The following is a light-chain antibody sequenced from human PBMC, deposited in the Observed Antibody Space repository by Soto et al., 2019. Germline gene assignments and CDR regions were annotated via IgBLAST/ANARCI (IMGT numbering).Light chain of an antibody. CDR1: SNDVGSYDL. CDR2: EAN. CDR3: CSYARGRIWV. Sequence: QSALTQPASVSGFPGQSINISCTGTSNDVGSYDLVSWYQLHPGKAPKLVIYEANKRPSGISGRFSVSKSGNTAFLTISGLQAEDEAHYYCCSYARGRIWVFGGGTKLTVL. V-gene: IGLV2-23*01. J-gene: IGLJ3*02.